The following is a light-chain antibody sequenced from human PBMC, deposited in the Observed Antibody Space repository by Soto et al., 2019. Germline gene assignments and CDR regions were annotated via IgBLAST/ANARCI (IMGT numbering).Light chain of an antibody. V-gene: IGKV3-11*01. CDR3: QQRSNWPLGT. CDR2: DAS. J-gene: IGKJ3*01. Sequence: EIVLTQSPATLSLSPRERATLSCRASQSVSSYLAWYKQKPGQAPRLLIYDASNRATGIPARFSGSGSGTDFTLTISSLEPEDFAVYYCQQRSNWPLGTFGPGTKVDIK. CDR1: QSVSSY.